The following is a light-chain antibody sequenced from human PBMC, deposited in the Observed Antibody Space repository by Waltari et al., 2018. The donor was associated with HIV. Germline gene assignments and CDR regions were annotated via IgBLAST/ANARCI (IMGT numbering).Light chain of an antibody. V-gene: IGKV1-39*01. CDR3: QQSYSTPRT. J-gene: IGKJ4*01. CDR1: QSISRY. Sequence: IQMTQSPSSLSASVGDRVTIICRASQSISRYLHWFQQKPGKAQNLLIYAASSLQSGVPSRFSGSGSGTDFTLTISSLQPEDFATYHCQQSYSTPRTFGGGTKVEFK. CDR2: AAS.